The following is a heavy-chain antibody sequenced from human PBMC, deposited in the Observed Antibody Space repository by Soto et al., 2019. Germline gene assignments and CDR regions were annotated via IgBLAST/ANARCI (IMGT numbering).Heavy chain of an antibody. CDR2: IYYSGST. CDR1: GGSISSYD. CDR3: ARQVGYCSSTSCYYYFDY. Sequence: PSETLSLTCTVSGGSISSYDWSWIRQPPGKGLEWIGYIYYSGSTNYNPSLKSRVTISVDTSKNQFSLKLSSVTAADTAVYYCARQVGYCSSTSCYYYFDYWGQGTLVTVSS. J-gene: IGHJ4*02. D-gene: IGHD2-2*01. V-gene: IGHV4-59*08.